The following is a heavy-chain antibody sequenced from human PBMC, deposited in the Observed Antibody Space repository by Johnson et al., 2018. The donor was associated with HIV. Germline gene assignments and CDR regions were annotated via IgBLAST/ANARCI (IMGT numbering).Heavy chain of an antibody. Sequence: QVQLVESGGGLIQPGGSLRLSCAASGFTFSSYGMTWVRQAPGKGLEWVSGINWNGGSTGYADSVKGRFTISRDNSKNTLYLQMNSLRAEDTAVYYCAKTIVVVTADAFDIWGQGTMVTVSS. D-gene: IGHD2-21*02. V-gene: IGHV3-NL1*01. CDR3: AKTIVVVTADAFDI. CDR1: GFTFSSYG. CDR2: INWNGGST. J-gene: IGHJ3*02.